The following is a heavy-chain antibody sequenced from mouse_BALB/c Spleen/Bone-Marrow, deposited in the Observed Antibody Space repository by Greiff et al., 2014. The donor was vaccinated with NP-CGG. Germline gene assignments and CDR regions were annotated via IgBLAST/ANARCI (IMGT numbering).Heavy chain of an antibody. Sequence: QVQLKESGAELVRPGTSVKVSCKASGYAFTNYLIEWVKQRPVQGLEWIGVINPGSGGANYNAKFKGKATLTADKSSSTAYMQLSSLTSDDSAVYFCAREWTARAVDYWGQGTTLTVSS. CDR1: GYAFTNYL. V-gene: IGHV1-54*01. D-gene: IGHD3-2*01. J-gene: IGHJ2*01. CDR2: INPGSGGA. CDR3: AREWTARAVDY.